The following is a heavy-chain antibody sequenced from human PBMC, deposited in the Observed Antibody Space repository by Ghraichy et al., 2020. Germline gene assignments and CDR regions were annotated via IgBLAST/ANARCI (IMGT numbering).Heavy chain of an antibody. CDR3: ARPTSYGLDDAFDI. Sequence: SQTLSLTCTVSGGSISSYYWSWIRQPPGKGLEWIGYIYYSGSTNYNPSLKSRVTISVDTSKNQFSLKLSSVTAADTAVYYCARPTSYGLDDAFDIWGQGTMVTVSS. J-gene: IGHJ3*02. D-gene: IGHD5-18*01. CDR1: GGSISSYY. V-gene: IGHV4-59*01. CDR2: IYYSGST.